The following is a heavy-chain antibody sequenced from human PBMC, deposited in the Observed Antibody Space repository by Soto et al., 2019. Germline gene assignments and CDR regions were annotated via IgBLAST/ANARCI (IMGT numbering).Heavy chain of an antibody. V-gene: IGHV4-34*01. CDR1: GGSFSGYY. CDR3: ARKRQLVPSYNWFDP. Sequence: QAQLQQWGAGLLKPSETLSLTCAVYGGSFSGYYWSWIRQPPGKGLEWIGEINHSGSTNYNPSLKSRVTISVDTSKNQFSLKLSSVTAADTAVYYCARKRQLVPSYNWFDPWGQGTLVTVSS. D-gene: IGHD6-13*01. CDR2: INHSGST. J-gene: IGHJ5*02.